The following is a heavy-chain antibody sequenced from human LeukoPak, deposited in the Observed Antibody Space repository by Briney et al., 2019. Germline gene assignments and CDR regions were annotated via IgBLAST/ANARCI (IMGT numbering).Heavy chain of an antibody. J-gene: IGHJ4*02. V-gene: IGHV4-4*07. CDR2: IYTSGST. D-gene: IGHD5-18*01. CDR3: ARRGYSYGYVSFDY. Sequence: SETLSLTCTVSGGSISSYYWSWIRQPAGKGLEWIGRIYTSGSTNYNPSLKSRVTMSVDTSKNQFSLKLSSVTAADTAVYYCARRGYSYGYVSFDYWGQGTLVTVSS. CDR1: GGSISSYY.